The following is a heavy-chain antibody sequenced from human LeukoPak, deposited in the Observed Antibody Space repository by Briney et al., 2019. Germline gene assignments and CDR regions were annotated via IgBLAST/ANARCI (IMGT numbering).Heavy chain of an antibody. CDR2: IYQSGNT. CDR3: ARRGGYDRFDY. V-gene: IGHV4-30-2*01. Sequence: PSETLSLTRAVSGGSISSSESSWSWIRQPPGKDLEWIGYIYQSGNTYYNPSLQSRVTISVDRSKNQFSLKLNSVTAADTAVYYCARRGGYDRFDYWGQGILVTVSS. D-gene: IGHD5-12*01. J-gene: IGHJ4*02. CDR1: GGSISSSESS.